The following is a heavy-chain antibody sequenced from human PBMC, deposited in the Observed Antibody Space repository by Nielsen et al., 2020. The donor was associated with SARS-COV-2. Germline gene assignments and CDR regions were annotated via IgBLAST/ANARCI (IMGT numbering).Heavy chain of an antibody. CDR3: AKATVTTREFDI. V-gene: IGHV3-30*18. Sequence: GSLRLSCAASGFTFSSYGMHWVRQAPGKGLEWVAVISYDGSNKYYADSVKGRFTISRDNSKNTLYLQMNSLRAEDTAVYYCAKATVTTREFDIWGQGTMVTVSS. J-gene: IGHJ3*02. CDR1: GFTFSSYG. D-gene: IGHD4-17*01. CDR2: ISYDGSNK.